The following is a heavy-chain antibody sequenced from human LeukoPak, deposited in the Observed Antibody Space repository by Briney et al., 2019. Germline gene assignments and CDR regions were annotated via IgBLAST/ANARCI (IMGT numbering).Heavy chain of an antibody. CDR1: GFTFTTYA. CDR3: AKASAFYFDTSGYPIPHYYDF. J-gene: IGHJ4*02. Sequence: GGSLRLSCSASGFTFTTYAMTWVRQPPGKGREWVSGISGTGDTTSYADSVKGRFTISRDNSKNTLFLQMSSLRAEDTAIYYCAKASAFYFDTSGYPIPHYYDFWGQGTLVTVSA. CDR2: ISGTGDTT. D-gene: IGHD3-22*01. V-gene: IGHV3-23*01.